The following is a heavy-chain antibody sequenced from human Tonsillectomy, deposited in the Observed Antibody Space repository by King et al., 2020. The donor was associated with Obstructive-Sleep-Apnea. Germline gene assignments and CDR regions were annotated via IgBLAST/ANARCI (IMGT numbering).Heavy chain of an antibody. D-gene: IGHD1-26*01. J-gene: IGHJ4*02. Sequence: VQLVESGGALAQPGESLRLSCAASGFTFINFDMHWVRQIIVKGLEWVSAIGAAGDTYYPVSVKGRFTISRGNAKNSLYLQMNSLRDGDTAVYYCARSVGGSLKGPFDYLGQGTLVIVSS. CDR3: ARSVGGSLKGPFDY. CDR2: IGAAGDT. CDR1: GFTFINFD. V-gene: IGHV3-13*01.